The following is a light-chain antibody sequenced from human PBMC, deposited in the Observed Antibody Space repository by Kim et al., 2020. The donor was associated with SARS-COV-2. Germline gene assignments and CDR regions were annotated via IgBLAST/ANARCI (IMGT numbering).Light chain of an antibody. J-gene: IGLJ1*01. CDR2: DVT. V-gene: IGLV2-14*03. CDR1: SSDVGGYKY. Sequence: SITISCTGTSSDVGGYKYVSWYQQHPGKAPKRMIYDVTNRPSGVSNRFSGSKSGNTASLTISGLQAEDEADYYCSSYTSSSTTYVFGTGTKVTVL. CDR3: SSYTSSSTTYV.